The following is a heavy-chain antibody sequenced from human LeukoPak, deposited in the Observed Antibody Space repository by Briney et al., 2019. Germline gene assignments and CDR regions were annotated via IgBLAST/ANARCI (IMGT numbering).Heavy chain of an antibody. CDR1: GYTFTSYY. CDR3: ARDLSPLLWFGELTGAFDY. D-gene: IGHD3-10*01. V-gene: IGHV1-46*01. J-gene: IGHJ4*02. CDR2: INPSGGST. Sequence: ASVKVSCKASGYTFTSYYMHWVRQAPGQGLERMGIINPSGGSTSYAQKFQGRVTMTRDTSTSTVYMELSSLRSEDTAVYYCARDLSPLLWFGELTGAFDYWGQGTLVTVSS.